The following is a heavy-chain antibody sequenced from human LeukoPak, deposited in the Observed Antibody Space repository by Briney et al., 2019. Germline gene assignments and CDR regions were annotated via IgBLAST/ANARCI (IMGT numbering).Heavy chain of an antibody. CDR3: ARDFYDILTGYSYRIPFDY. CDR1: GYTFTSYG. J-gene: IGHJ4*02. Sequence: ASVKVSCKASGYTFTSYGISGVRQAPGQGLEWMGWISAHNGNTNYAQKLQGRVTMTTDTSTSTAYMELRSLRSDDTAVYYCARDFYDILTGYSYRIPFDYWGQGTLVTVYS. CDR2: ISAHNGNT. V-gene: IGHV1-18*04. D-gene: IGHD3-9*01.